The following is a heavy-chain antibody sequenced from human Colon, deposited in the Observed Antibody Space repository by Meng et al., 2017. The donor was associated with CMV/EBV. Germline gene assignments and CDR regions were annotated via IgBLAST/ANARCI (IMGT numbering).Heavy chain of an antibody. CDR1: GFTFSHYW. J-gene: IGHJ6*02. V-gene: IGHV3-74*03. D-gene: IGHD3-9*01. CDR3: ASSMTGTRYGMDV. Sequence: GESLKISCDASGFTFSHYWMHWARQAPGKGLVWVSRINSDGSIIKYADSVKGRFTISRDNAKNTLYLQVNSVRAEDTAVYFCASSMTGTRYGMDVWGQGTTVTVSS. CDR2: INSDGSII.